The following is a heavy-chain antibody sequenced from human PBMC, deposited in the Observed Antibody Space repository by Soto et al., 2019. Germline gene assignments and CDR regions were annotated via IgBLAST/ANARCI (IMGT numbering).Heavy chain of an antibody. CDR1: GGTFSRYA. CDR3: ARNGFSTGWYLFDY. J-gene: IGHJ4*02. Sequence: SVKVSCKASGGTFSRYAIRWVRQAPGQGLEWMGGIIPIFGTANFTQKFQDRLTMTTDTSTSTAYMELRSLRSDDTAAYYCARNGFSTGWYLFDYWGQGTLVTVSS. V-gene: IGHV1-69*05. CDR2: IIPIFGTA. D-gene: IGHD6-19*01.